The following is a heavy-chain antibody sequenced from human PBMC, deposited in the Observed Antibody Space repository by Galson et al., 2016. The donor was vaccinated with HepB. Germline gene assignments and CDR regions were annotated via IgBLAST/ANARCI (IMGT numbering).Heavy chain of an antibody. J-gene: IGHJ4*02. CDR3: AGVLAGYGLGYRGDF. V-gene: IGHV3-53*01. D-gene: IGHD5-18*01. Sequence: SLRLSCAASGLTVSSNYMSWVRQAPGKGLEWVSVIYGGVTSYYADSVKGRFTISRDNSKNTLYLQMNSLRAEDTAVYYCAGVLAGYGLGYRGDFWGQGTLVTVSS. CDR1: GLTVSSNY. CDR2: IYGGVTS.